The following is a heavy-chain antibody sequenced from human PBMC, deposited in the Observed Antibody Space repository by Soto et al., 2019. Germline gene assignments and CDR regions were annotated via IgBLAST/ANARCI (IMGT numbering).Heavy chain of an antibody. CDR1: GFTFSDYA. Sequence: PGGSLRLSCAASGFTFSDYAMSWVRQGPGKGLEWVSTISGSGGRTFYADSVKGRFTISRDNSKNTLYLQMNSLRAEDTAVYYCGKRDQIGAPGAYFDSWGQGTRVTVSS. V-gene: IGHV3-23*01. CDR3: GKRDQIGAPGAYFDS. J-gene: IGHJ4*02. CDR2: ISGSGGRT.